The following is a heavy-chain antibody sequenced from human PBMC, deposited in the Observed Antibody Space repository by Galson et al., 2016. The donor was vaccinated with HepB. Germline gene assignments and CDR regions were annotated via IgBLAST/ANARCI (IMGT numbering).Heavy chain of an antibody. CDR2: ISGNGGNT. Sequence: SLRLSCAASGFTFSSYAMHWVRQRQAPGKGLEYVSAISGNGGNTYYADSVKGRFPISRADANNSVYLEMSSLRAEDTAVYFCARSRRERDSYGFAYWGQGTQVAVSS. CDR3: ARSRRERDSYGFAY. V-gene: IGHV3-64*04. D-gene: IGHD5-18*01. J-gene: IGHJ4*02. CDR1: GFTFSSYA.